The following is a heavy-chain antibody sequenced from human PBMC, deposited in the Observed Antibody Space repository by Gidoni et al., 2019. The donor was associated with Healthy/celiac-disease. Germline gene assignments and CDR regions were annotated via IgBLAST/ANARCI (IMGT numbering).Heavy chain of an antibody. J-gene: IGHJ3*02. V-gene: IGHV3-48*01. CDR1: GFTFSSYS. CDR3: ARGGSSRGDAFDI. D-gene: IGHD1-26*01. CDR2: ISSSSSTI. Sequence: EVQLVESGGGLVQPGGSLRLSCASSGFTFSSYSMNWVRQAPGKGLEWVSYISSSSSTIYYADSVKGRFTISRDNAKNSRYLQMNSLRAEDTAVYYCARGGSSRGDAFDIWGQGTMVTVSS.